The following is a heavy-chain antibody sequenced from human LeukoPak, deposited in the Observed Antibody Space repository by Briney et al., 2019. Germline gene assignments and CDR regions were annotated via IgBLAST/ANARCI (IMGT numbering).Heavy chain of an antibody. CDR1: GGSISSSSYY. Sequence: SETLSLTCTVSGGSISSSSYYWGWIRQPPGKGLEWIGSIYYSGSTYYNPSLKSRVTISVDTSKNQFSLKLSSVTAADTAVYYCARTVLGLVRGVPFDPWGQGTLVTVSS. CDR3: ARTVLGLVRGVPFDP. D-gene: IGHD3-10*01. V-gene: IGHV4-39*07. J-gene: IGHJ5*02. CDR2: IYYSGST.